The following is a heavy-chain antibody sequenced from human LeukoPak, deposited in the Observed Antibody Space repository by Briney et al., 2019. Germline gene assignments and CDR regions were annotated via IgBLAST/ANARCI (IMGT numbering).Heavy chain of an antibody. Sequence: GASVKVSCKASGYTFTSYGIRWVRQAPGQGLEWMGWISAYNGNTNYAQKLQGRVTMTTDTPTSTAYMELRSLRSDDTAVYYCARVRQQLDRRWFDPWGQGTLVTVSS. CDR1: GYTFTSYG. D-gene: IGHD6-13*01. CDR3: ARVRQQLDRRWFDP. J-gene: IGHJ5*02. CDR2: ISAYNGNT. V-gene: IGHV1-18*01.